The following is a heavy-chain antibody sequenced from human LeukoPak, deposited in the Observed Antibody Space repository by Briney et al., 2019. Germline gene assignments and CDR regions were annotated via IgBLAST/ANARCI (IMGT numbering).Heavy chain of an antibody. CDR1: GFTFSSYE. Sequence: GGSLRLSCAASGFTFSSYEMNWVRQAPGKGLEWVSYISSSGSTIYYADSVKGRFTISRDNAKNSLYLQMNSLRAEDTAVYYCAREVNGDFDYWGQGTLVTVSS. CDR2: ISSSGSTI. CDR3: AREVNGDFDY. D-gene: IGHD4-17*01. J-gene: IGHJ4*02. V-gene: IGHV3-48*03.